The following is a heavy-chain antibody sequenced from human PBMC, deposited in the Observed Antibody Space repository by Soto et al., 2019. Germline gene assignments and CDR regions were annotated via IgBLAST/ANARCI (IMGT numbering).Heavy chain of an antibody. V-gene: IGHV1-3*01. D-gene: IGHD3-10*01. J-gene: IGHJ4*02. Sequence: AAVKVSCKASGYTFTSYAMHWVRQAPGQRLEWMGWINAGNGNTKYSQKFQGRVTITRDTSASTAYMELSSLRSEDTAVYYCARGSGSYYTNLDYWGQGTMVTVSS. CDR1: GYTFTSYA. CDR2: INAGNGNT. CDR3: ARGSGSYYTNLDY.